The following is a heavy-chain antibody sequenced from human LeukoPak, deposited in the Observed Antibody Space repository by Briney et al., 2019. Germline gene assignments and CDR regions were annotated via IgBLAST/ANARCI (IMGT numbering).Heavy chain of an antibody. D-gene: IGHD1-26*01. V-gene: IGHV3-23*01. Sequence: GGSLRLSGTASGFTFSNYPINFVRKAPGKGLDWVSAISGSGATIYYADAVRGRFTISRDNAKNSLYLQVNSLRDDDTAVYYCARAPVGLKADAFDIWGQGTMVTVSS. CDR1: GFTFSNYP. CDR2: ISGSGATI. CDR3: ARAPVGLKADAFDI. J-gene: IGHJ3*02.